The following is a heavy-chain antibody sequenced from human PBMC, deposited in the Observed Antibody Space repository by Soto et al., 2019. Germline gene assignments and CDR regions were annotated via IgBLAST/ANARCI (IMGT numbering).Heavy chain of an antibody. J-gene: IGHJ6*02. V-gene: IGHV4-30-4*01. CDR2: IYDSGST. Sequence: SETLSLTCTVSGGSISTNDYYWSWIRQPPGKGLEWVGYIYDSGSTSYNPSLKSRVTISVDTSKNQFSLRLTSVTAADTAVYFCARGSSSYYDYGMDVWGQGTTVTVSS. CDR1: GGSISTNDYY. D-gene: IGHD6-6*01. CDR3: ARGSSSYYDYGMDV.